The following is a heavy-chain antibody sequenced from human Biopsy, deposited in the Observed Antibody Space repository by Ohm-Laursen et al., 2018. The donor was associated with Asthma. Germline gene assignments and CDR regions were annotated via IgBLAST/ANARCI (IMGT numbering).Heavy chain of an antibody. CDR1: GGYTGSSDHH. D-gene: IGHD4-17*01. V-gene: IGHV4-30-4*01. CDR2: VFWSGST. Sequence: TLSLTCRVSGGYTGSSDHHWAWIRQAPGKGLEWIGFVFWSGSTHYSRSPERRVSISIDTATNEFSMKLWSATPADTAVYFCARVVSYGDIYFGIDVWGPGNTVVVS. J-gene: IGHJ6*02. CDR3: ARVVSYGDIYFGIDV.